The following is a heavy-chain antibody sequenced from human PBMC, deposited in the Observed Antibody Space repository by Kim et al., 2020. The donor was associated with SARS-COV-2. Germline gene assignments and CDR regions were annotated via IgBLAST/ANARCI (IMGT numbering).Heavy chain of an antibody. Sequence: GGSLRLSCAASGFTFSSYGMHWVRQAPGKGLEWVAVISYDGSNKYYADSVKGRFTISRDNSKNTLYLQMNSLRAEDTAVYYCAKALSTVTSAFDIWGQGT. D-gene: IGHD4-17*01. V-gene: IGHV3-30*18. J-gene: IGHJ3*02. CDR1: GFTFSSYG. CDR2: ISYDGSNK. CDR3: AKALSTVTSAFDI.